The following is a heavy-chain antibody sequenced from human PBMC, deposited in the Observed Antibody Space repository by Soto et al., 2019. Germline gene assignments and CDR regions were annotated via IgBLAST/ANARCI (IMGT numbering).Heavy chain of an antibody. D-gene: IGHD1-1*01. CDR3: AREVKATTCFDY. J-gene: IGHJ4*02. V-gene: IGHV4-31*03. Sequence: SETLSLTCTVSGGSISSGGYYWSWIRQHPGKGLEWIGYIYYSGSTYYNPSLKSRVTISVDTSKNQFSLKLSSVTAADTAVYYCAREVKATTCFDYWGQGTVVTVSS. CDR2: IYYSGST. CDR1: GGSISSGGYY.